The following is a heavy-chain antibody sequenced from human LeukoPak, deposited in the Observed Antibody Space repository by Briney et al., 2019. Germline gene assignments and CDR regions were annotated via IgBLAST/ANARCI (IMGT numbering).Heavy chain of an antibody. J-gene: IGHJ4*02. Sequence: QPGGSLRLSCAASGFTVSSNYKSWVRQAPRKGLEWGSVIYSGGSTYYADSVKGRFTISRDNSKNTLYLQMNSLRAEDTAVYYCARGLGLGLFDYWGQGTLVTVSS. CDR2: IYSGGST. V-gene: IGHV3-66*02. D-gene: IGHD3-10*01. CDR1: GFTVSSNY. CDR3: ARGLGLGLFDY.